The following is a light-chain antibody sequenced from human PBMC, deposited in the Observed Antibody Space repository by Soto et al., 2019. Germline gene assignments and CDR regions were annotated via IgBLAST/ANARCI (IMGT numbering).Light chain of an antibody. V-gene: IGLV1-40*01. CDR3: QSYESSPSGYV. CDR2: GDT. CDR1: NIGAGYD. J-gene: IGLJ1*01. Sequence: QSALTQPRSVSGSPGQSVTISNIGAGYDVHWYQQLPGTAPKLLIYGDTNRPSGVPDRFSGSKSATSASLAITGLQAEDEADYYCQSYESSPSGYVFGTGTKVTV.